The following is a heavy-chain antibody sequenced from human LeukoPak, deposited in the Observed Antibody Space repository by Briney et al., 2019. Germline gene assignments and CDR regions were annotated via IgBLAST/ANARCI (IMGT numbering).Heavy chain of an antibody. V-gene: IGHV1-3*01. CDR1: GYTFTSYA. CDR2: INAGNGNT. Sequence: GASVEVSCKASGYTFTSYAMHWVRQAPGQRLEWMGWINAGNGNTKYSQKFQGRVTITRDTSASTAYMELSSLRSEDTAVYYCAREDLSSGWYYFDYWGQGTLVTVSS. D-gene: IGHD6-19*01. CDR3: AREDLSSGWYYFDY. J-gene: IGHJ4*02.